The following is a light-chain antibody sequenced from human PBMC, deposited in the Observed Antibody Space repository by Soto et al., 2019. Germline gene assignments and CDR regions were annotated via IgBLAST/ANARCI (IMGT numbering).Light chain of an antibody. CDR3: SSYSSTTTLVV. CDR2: DVT. CDR1: SSDVGDYNF. J-gene: IGLJ2*01. V-gene: IGLV2-14*03. Sequence: QSALTQPASVSGSPGQSITISCTGSSSDVGDYNFVSWYQQHPGKAPKLIIYDVTNWPSGVSHRFSGFKSGNTASLTISGLQAEDEADYYCSSYSSTTTLVVFGGGTKLTVL.